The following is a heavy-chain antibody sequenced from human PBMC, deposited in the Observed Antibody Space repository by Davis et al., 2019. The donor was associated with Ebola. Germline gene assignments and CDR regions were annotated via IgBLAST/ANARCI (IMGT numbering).Heavy chain of an antibody. J-gene: IGHJ6*02. Sequence: PSETLSLTCTVSGGSISSYYWSWIRQPPGKGLEWIGYIYYSGSTNYNPSLKSRVTISVDTSKNQFSLKLSSVTAADTAVYYCARDHPPSYYDFWSGYYPGHYYGMDVWGQGTTVTVSS. CDR3: ARDHPPSYYDFWSGYYPGHYYGMDV. V-gene: IGHV4-59*01. CDR2: IYYSGST. CDR1: GGSISSYY. D-gene: IGHD3-3*01.